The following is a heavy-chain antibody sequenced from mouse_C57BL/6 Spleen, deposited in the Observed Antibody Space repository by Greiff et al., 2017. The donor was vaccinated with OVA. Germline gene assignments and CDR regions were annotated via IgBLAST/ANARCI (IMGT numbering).Heavy chain of an antibody. CDR1: GFTFSSYT. CDR3: ARQRGWYFDV. J-gene: IGHJ1*03. Sequence: EVQGVESGGGLVKPGGSLKLSCAASGFTFSSYTMSWVRQTPEKRLEWVAAISGGGGNTYYPDSVKGRFTISRDNAKNTLYLQMSSLRSEDTALYYCARQRGWYFDVWGTGTTVTVSS. V-gene: IGHV5-9*01. CDR2: ISGGGGNT.